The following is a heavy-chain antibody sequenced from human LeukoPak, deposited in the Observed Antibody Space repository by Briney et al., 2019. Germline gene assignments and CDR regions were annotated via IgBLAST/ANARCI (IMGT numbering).Heavy chain of an antibody. Sequence: ASVKVSCKASGYTFTSYDINWVRQATGQGLEWMGWMNPNSGNTGYAQKFQGRVTITRNTSISTAYMELSSLRSEDTAVYYCARKNYDFWSGYSWYFDLWGRGTLVTVSS. D-gene: IGHD3-3*01. CDR1: GYTFTSYD. CDR2: MNPNSGNT. V-gene: IGHV1-8*03. J-gene: IGHJ2*01. CDR3: ARKNYDFWSGYSWYFDL.